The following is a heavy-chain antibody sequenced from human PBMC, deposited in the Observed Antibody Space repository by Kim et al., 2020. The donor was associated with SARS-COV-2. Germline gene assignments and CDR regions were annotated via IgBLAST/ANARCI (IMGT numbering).Heavy chain of an antibody. V-gene: IGHV3-74*01. CDR1: GFTFSSYW. D-gene: IGHD1-26*01. CDR3: ASRYSGSYWPFDY. Sequence: GGSLRLSCAASGFTFSSYWMHWVRQAPGKGLVWVSRINSDGSSTSYADSVKGRFTISRDNAKNTLYLQMNSLRAEDTAVYYCASRYSGSYWPFDYWGQGTLVTVSS. J-gene: IGHJ4*02. CDR2: INSDGSST.